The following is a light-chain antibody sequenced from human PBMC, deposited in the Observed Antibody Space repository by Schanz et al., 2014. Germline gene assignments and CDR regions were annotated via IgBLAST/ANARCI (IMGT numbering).Light chain of an antibody. J-gene: IGLJ3*02. CDR2: DVS. CDR3: SSHTRSSTPWV. CDR1: SSDVGGYNY. V-gene: IGLV2-14*01. Sequence: QSALTQPASVSGSPGQSITISCTGTSSDVGGYNYVSWYQQHPGKAPKLMIYDVSNRPSGVSNRFSGSKSGNTASLTISGLQAEDEADYYCSSHTRSSTPWVFGGGTKLTVL.